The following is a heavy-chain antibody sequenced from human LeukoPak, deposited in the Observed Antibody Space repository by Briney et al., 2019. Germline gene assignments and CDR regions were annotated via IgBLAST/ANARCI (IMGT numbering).Heavy chain of an antibody. J-gene: IGHJ3*02. CDR2: ISYDGSNK. Sequence: GGSLRLSCAASGFTFSSYAMHWVRQAPGKGLEWVAVISYDGSNKYYADSVKGRFTISRDNSKNTLYLQMNSLRAEDTAVYYCARAQWHAFDAFDIWGQGTMVTVSS. CDR3: ARAQWHAFDAFDI. D-gene: IGHD6-19*01. CDR1: GFTFSSYA. V-gene: IGHV3-30*04.